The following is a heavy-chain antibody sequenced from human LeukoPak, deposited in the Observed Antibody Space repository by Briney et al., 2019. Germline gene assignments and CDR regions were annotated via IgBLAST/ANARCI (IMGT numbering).Heavy chain of an antibody. Sequence: PGGSLRLSCAASGFTFSSYWMSWVRQAPGKGLELVANIKQDGSEKYYVDSVKGRFTISRDNAKNSLYLQMNSLRAEDTAVYYCARALYSGYDQDYYYGMDVWGQGTTVTVSS. V-gene: IGHV3-7*01. CDR1: GFTFSSYW. CDR3: ARALYSGYDQDYYYGMDV. J-gene: IGHJ6*02. CDR2: IKQDGSEK. D-gene: IGHD5-12*01.